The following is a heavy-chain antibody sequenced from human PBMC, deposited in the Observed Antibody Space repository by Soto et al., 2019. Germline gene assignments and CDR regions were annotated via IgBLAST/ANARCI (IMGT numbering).Heavy chain of an antibody. CDR2: ISYDGSNK. J-gene: IGHJ4*02. CDR3: ARSRLTTVTAFDY. D-gene: IGHD4-17*01. V-gene: IGHV3-30-3*01. Sequence: VRQAPGKGLEWVAVISYDGSNKYYADSVKGRFTISRDNSKNTLYLQMNSLRAEDTAVYYCARSRLTTVTAFDYWGQGTLVTVSS.